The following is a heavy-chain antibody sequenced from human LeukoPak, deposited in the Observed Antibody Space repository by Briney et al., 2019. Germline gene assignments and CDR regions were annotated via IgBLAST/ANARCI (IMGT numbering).Heavy chain of an antibody. CDR2: IGGDGST. D-gene: IGHD3-10*01. CDR1: GFTFSSYG. V-gene: IGHV3-23*01. Sequence: PGGSLRLSCAASGFTFSSYGMHWVRQAPGKGLEWVSVIGGDGSTYYADSVKGRFTVSRDNSENTLYLQMNSLRADDTAVYYCAKGPYGSGIYYGMDVWGQGTTVTVS. CDR3: AKGPYGSGIYYGMDV. J-gene: IGHJ6*02.